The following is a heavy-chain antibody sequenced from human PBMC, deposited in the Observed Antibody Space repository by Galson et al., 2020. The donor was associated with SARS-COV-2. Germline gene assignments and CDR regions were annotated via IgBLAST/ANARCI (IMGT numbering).Heavy chain of an antibody. CDR3: AKGWEGAPTDY. Sequence: GGSLRLSCAASGFTFDDYAMPWVRQAPGKGLEWVSGISWNSGSIGYADSVKGRFTISRDNAKNSLYLQMNSLRAEDTALYYCAKGWEGAPTDYWGQGTLVTVSA. CDR1: GFTFDDYA. D-gene: IGHD1-26*01. J-gene: IGHJ4*02. CDR2: ISWNSGSI. V-gene: IGHV3-9*01.